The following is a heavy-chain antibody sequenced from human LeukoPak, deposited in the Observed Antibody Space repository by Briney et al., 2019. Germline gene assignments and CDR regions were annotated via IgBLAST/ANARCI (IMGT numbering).Heavy chain of an antibody. D-gene: IGHD3-22*01. CDR2: IYSGGNT. Sequence: GGSLRLSCAASGFSVSTNCMTWVRQAPGRGLEWVSVIYSGGNTYSADSVKGRFTISRDNSKNTLYPQMNSLRAEDTAVYYCARGGTSGYHLAQWGQGTLVTVSS. J-gene: IGHJ4*02. V-gene: IGHV3-66*01. CDR1: GFSVSTNC. CDR3: ARGGTSGYHLAQ.